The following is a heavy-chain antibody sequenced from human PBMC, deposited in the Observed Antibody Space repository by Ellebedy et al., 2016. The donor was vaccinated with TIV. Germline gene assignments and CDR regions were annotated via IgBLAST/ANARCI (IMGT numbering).Heavy chain of an antibody. J-gene: IGHJ4*02. CDR2: IGTAGDT. V-gene: IGHV3-13*01. CDR3: ARGPLGGYYYHASDSFDY. D-gene: IGHD3-22*01. CDR1: GFTFSSYD. Sequence: PGGSLRLSCAASGFTFSSYDMHWVRQATGKGLEWVSAIGTAGDTYYPGSVKGRFTISRENAKNSLYLQMNSLRSDDTAVYYCARGPLGGYYYHASDSFDYWGQGTLVTVSS.